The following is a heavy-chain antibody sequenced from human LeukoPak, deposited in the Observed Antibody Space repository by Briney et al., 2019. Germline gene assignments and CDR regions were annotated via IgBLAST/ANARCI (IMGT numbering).Heavy chain of an antibody. J-gene: IGHJ4*02. CDR1: GFTFSNYA. Sequence: LSGGSLRLSCSASGFTFSNYAMHWVRQAPGKGLECVSAISRDGASTYYADSVKGRFTISRDYSKNTLYLQMSSLRIEDTAVYYCVGYCGTTSCYSLTDYWGQGTLVTVSS. D-gene: IGHD2-2*01. CDR2: ISRDGAST. V-gene: IGHV3-64D*06. CDR3: VGYCGTTSCYSLTDY.